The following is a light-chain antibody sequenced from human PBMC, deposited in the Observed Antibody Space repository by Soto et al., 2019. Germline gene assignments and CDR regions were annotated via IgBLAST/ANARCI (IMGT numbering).Light chain of an antibody. CDR1: SSNIGSNT. V-gene: IGLV1-44*01. Sequence: QSVLTQPPSASGTPGQRVTISCSGSSSNIGSNTVDWFQQLPGTAPKLLIYGNNQRPSGVLDRFSGSKSGTSASLAISGLQSEDEADYYCVAWDDSLNAWVFGGGTKLTVL. CDR3: VAWDDSLNAWV. J-gene: IGLJ3*02. CDR2: GNN.